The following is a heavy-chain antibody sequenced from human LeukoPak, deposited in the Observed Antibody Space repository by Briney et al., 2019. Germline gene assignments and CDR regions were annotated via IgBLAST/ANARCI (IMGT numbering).Heavy chain of an antibody. Sequence: ASVKVSCKASGYTFTSYGISWVRQAPGQGLEWMGWIGAYNGNTNYAQKLQGRVTMTTDTSTSTAYMELRSLRSDDTAVYYCARDVVVVPAAIAPNIDYWGQGTLVTVSS. CDR2: IGAYNGNT. J-gene: IGHJ4*02. CDR3: ARDVVVVPAAIAPNIDY. D-gene: IGHD2-2*02. V-gene: IGHV1-18*01. CDR1: GYTFTSYG.